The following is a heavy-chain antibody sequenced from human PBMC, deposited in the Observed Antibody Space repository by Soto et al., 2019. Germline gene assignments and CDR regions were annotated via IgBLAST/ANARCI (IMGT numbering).Heavy chain of an antibody. CDR1: GFTFSSYA. CDR2: ISYDGSNK. CDR3: ARWRWLQLGWFDP. V-gene: IGHV3-30-3*01. Sequence: QVQLVASGGGVVQPGRSLRLSCAASGFTFSSYAMHWVRQAPGKGLEWVAVISYDGSNKYYANSVKVRFTISRDKSRNTLYLQMNSLRAEDTDVYYCARWRWLQLGWFDPWGQGTLVTVSS. D-gene: IGHD5-12*01. J-gene: IGHJ5*02.